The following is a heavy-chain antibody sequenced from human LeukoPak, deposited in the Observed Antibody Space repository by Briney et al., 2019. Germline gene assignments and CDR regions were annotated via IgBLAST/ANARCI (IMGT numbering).Heavy chain of an antibody. Sequence: GSSVKVSCKASGGTFSSYAISWVRQAPGQGLEWMGRIIPILGIANYAQKFQGRVTITADKSTSTAYMELSSLGSEDTAVYYCAREGTTVENYYYGMDVWGQGTTVTVSS. J-gene: IGHJ6*02. V-gene: IGHV1-69*04. CDR3: AREGTTVENYYYGMDV. CDR2: IIPILGIA. D-gene: IGHD4-23*01. CDR1: GGTFSSYA.